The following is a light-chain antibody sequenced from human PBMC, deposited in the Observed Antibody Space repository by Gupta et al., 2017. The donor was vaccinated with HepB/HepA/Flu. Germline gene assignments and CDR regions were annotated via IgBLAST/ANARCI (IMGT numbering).Light chain of an antibody. V-gene: IGLV1-40*01. Sequence: QSVLTQPPSVSGAPGQRVTISCPGSSSNIGAGYDVHWYQQLPGTAPKLLIYANNNRPSGVPDRFSGSKSGTSAFLAITGLQAEDEADYYCHCHDNSLSRSELIGGGTKLTVL. CDR3: HCHDNSLSRSEL. CDR1: SSNIGAGYD. J-gene: IGLJ2*01. CDR2: ANN.